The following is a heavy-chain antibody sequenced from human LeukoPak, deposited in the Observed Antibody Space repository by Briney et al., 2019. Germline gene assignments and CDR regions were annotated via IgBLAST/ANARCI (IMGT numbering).Heavy chain of an antibody. D-gene: IGHD3-3*01. CDR1: GGSISSYY. J-gene: IGHJ6*03. CDR3: ARDFWSGYARDYYYYMDV. V-gene: IGHV4-59*12. Sequence: SETLSLTCTVSGGSISSYYWSWIRQPPGKGLEWIGYIYHSGSTYYNPSLKSRVTISVDRSKNQFSLKLSSVTAADTAVYYCARDFWSGYARDYYYYMDVWGKGTTVTVSS. CDR2: IYHSGST.